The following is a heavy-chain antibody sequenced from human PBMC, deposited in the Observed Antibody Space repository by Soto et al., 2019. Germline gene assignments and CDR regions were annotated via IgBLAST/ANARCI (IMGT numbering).Heavy chain of an antibody. CDR3: ARLDSSGYYYGYYFDY. D-gene: IGHD3-22*01. Sequence: TLSHTCPVADGSISSGCYYWRWIRQHPGKGLEWIGYIYYSGSTYYNPSLKSRVTISVDTSKNQFSLKLSSVTAADTAVYYCARLDSSGYYYGYYFDYWGQGTLVPVSS. J-gene: IGHJ4*02. V-gene: IGHV4-31*03. CDR2: IYYSGST. CDR1: DGSISSGCYY.